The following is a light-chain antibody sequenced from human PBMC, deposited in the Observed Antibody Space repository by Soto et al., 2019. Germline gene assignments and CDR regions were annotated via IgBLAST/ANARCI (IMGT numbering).Light chain of an antibody. V-gene: IGKV3-15*01. J-gene: IGKJ1*01. CDR3: QKYNNWPWT. CDR2: GAS. Sequence: EIVMTQSPATLSVSPGERATLSCSASQSVSSNLAWYQQKPGQAPRLLIYGASTRATGIPARFSGSGSGTEFTLTSSSLQSEDLAVYYCQKYNNWPWTFGQGTKVDIK. CDR1: QSVSSN.